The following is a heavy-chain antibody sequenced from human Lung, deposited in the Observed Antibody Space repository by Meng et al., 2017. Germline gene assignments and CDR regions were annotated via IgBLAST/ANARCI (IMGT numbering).Heavy chain of an antibody. D-gene: IGHD4-11*01. J-gene: IGHJ4*02. Sequence: QVQLQEGGAGRLEPSETLSLPCVVAGGSFSDYYWSWIRQPPGKGLEWIGEINHSGSTNYNPSLESRATISVDTSQNNLSLKLSSVTAADSAVYYCARGPTTMAHDFDYWGQGTLVTVSS. CDR2: INHSGST. CDR1: GGSFSDYY. V-gene: IGHV4-34*01. CDR3: ARGPTTMAHDFDY.